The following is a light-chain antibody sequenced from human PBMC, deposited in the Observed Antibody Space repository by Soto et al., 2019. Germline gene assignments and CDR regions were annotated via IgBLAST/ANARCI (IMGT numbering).Light chain of an antibody. CDR3: LQYYSSPPT. J-gene: IGKJ1*01. Sequence: DVVMTQSPDSLAVSLGERATINCKSSQNILYSSNNRNYLAWYQQKPGQSPKLLIYWASTRESGVPDRFSGSGSGTDFTLTISSLQAEDVAVYYCLQYYSSPPTFGQGTKVEIK. V-gene: IGKV4-1*01. CDR2: WAS. CDR1: QNILYSSNNRNY.